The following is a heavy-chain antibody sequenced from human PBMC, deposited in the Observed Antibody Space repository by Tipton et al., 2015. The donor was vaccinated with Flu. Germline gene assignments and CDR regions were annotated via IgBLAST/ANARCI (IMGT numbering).Heavy chain of an antibody. CDR3: ARELGQLWFMAPNYFDY. J-gene: IGHJ4*02. CDR2: ISTSSTYI. CDR1: GFTFSSYS. Sequence: GSLRLSCAASGFTFSSYSMNWVRQAPGKGLEWVSSISTSSTYIYYADSVKGRFTISRDNAKNSLYLQMNSLRAEDTAVYYCARELGQLWFMAPNYFDYWGQGTLVTVSS. V-gene: IGHV3-21*01. D-gene: IGHD5-18*01.